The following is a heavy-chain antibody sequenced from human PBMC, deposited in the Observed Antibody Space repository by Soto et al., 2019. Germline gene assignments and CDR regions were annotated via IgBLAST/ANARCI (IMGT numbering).Heavy chain of an antibody. CDR1: GLTFNNYW. CDR3: AGGDYSGAGTFYLTDH. J-gene: IGHJ4*02. Sequence: EVQLVESGGGLVQPGGSLRLSCTASGLTFNNYWMHWVRQAPGKGPVWVSRINGDGRTTTYADSVRGRFTISRDNAKYTVYLQMSGLRAEDTAVYYCAGGDYSGAGTFYLTDHWGQGTLVTVSS. CDR2: INGDGRTT. V-gene: IGHV3-74*01. D-gene: IGHD3-10*01.